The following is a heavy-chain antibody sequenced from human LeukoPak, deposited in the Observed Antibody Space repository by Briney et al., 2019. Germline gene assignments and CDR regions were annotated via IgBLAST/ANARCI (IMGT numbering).Heavy chain of an antibody. V-gene: IGHV3-21*01. J-gene: IGHJ4*02. D-gene: IGHD2-15*01. CDR3: AREDLGGGSCYDY. Sequence: SVTGRFTISRDSAKNSLYLQMNSLRAEDTAVYYCAREDLGGGSCYDYWGQGTLVTVSS.